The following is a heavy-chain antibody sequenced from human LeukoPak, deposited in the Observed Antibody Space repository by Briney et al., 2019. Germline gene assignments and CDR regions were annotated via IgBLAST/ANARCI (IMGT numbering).Heavy chain of an antibody. Sequence: SVKXSCKASGYTFTGYYMHWVRQAPGQGLEWMGWINPNSGGTNYAQKFQGRVTMTRDTSIRTAYMELSRLRSDDTGVYDCAREGTTGTTGGXXYMDVWGKXTTVTISS. CDR3: AREGTTGTTGGXXYMDV. D-gene: IGHD1-1*01. V-gene: IGHV1-2*02. CDR1: GYTFTGYY. CDR2: INPNSGGT. J-gene: IGHJ6*03.